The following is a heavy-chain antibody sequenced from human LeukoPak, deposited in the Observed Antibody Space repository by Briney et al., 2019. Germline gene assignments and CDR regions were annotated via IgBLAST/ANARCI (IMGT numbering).Heavy chain of an antibody. CDR3: ARATRGGYDGYFDY. Sequence: GGTLRLSCAASGFTFRSYGMSWVRQAPGKGLQWVASISSSSSYIYYADSVKGRFTISRDNAKNSVYLQMNSLRAEDTAVYYCARATRGGYDGYFDYWGQGTLVTVSS. CDR2: ISSSSSYI. CDR1: GFTFRSYG. V-gene: IGHV3-21*01. D-gene: IGHD5-12*01. J-gene: IGHJ4*02.